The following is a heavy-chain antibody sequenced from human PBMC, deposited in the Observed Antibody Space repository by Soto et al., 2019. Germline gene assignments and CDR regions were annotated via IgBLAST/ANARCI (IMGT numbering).Heavy chain of an antibody. CDR1: GFTISDYY. J-gene: IGHJ4*02. CDR2: ISSSGDTK. CDR3: ARDTCSSCWCFLGY. D-gene: IGHD6-19*01. V-gene: IGHV3-11*04. Sequence: QVQLVESGGGLVKPGGSLRLSCLASGFTISDYYMSWIRQAPGKGLGRVSDISSSGDTKYYVDYVKGRFTISRDNAENTLFFVINRLRAEDMAVYYCARDTCSSCWCFLGYWGQGTLVTVSS.